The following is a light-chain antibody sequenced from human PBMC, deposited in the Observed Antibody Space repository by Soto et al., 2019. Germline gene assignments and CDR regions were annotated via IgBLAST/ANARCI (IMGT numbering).Light chain of an antibody. J-gene: IGLJ2*01. Sequence: QSALTQPASVSGSPGQSITISCTGTSSDIGGYNSVSWFQQHPGKAPKLMIYEVTNRPSGVSNRFSGSKFDNTDSLTISGLQAEDEADYFCASYTTTGTVLFGAGTKLTVL. CDR2: EVT. CDR1: SSDIGGYNS. CDR3: ASYTTTGTVL. V-gene: IGLV2-14*01.